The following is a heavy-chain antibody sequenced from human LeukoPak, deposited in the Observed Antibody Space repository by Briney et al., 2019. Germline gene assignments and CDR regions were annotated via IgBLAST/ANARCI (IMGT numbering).Heavy chain of an antibody. J-gene: IGHJ4*02. CDR3: ARCFGDYHSFDY. CDR1: GFTFSSYE. V-gene: IGHV3-48*03. CDR2: ISSSGSTI. D-gene: IGHD4-17*01. Sequence: GGSLRLSCAASGFTFSSYEMNWVRQAPGKGLEWVSYISSSGSTIYYADSVKGRFTISRDNAKNSLYLQMNSLRAEDTAVYYCARCFGDYHSFDYWGQGTLVTVSS.